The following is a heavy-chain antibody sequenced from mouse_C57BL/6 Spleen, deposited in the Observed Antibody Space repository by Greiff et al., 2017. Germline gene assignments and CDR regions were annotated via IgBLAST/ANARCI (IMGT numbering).Heavy chain of an antibody. CDR1: GYTFTGYY. D-gene: IGHD3-1*01. Sequence: QVQLQQSGAELVRPGASVKLSCKASGYTFTGYYINWVKQRPGQGLEWIARIYPGNGDTYYNEKFKGKATLTAEKSSSTAYMQLSSLTSEDSAVYFCAREVEYGLFDYWGQGTTLTVSS. CDR3: AREVEYGLFDY. J-gene: IGHJ2*01. V-gene: IGHV1-76*01. CDR2: IYPGNGDT.